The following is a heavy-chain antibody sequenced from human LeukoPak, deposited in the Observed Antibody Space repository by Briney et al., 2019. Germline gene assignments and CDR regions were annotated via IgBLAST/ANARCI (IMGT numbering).Heavy chain of an antibody. V-gene: IGHV4-59*01. J-gene: IGHJ4*02. CDR3: ARVVYSGSWGYFDY. CDR2: IYYSGST. CDR1: GGSMSTDY. D-gene: IGHD3-10*01. Sequence: SESLSLTCTVSGGSMSTDYWSWVRQSPGKGLEWIGYIYYSGSTSYNPSLKSRLTISIDTSKTQFYLKLSSVTAADTAVYYCARVVYSGSWGYFDYWGQGILVTVSS.